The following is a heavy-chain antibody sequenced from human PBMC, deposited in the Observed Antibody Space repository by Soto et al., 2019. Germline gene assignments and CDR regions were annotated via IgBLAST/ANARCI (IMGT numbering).Heavy chain of an antibody. Sequence: PSETLSLTCTVSGGSISSSSYYWGWIRQPPGKGLEWIGSIYYSGGTYYNPSLKSRVTISVDTSKNQFSLKLSSVTAADTAVYYCARQQQLVRRRWFDPWGQGTLVTVSS. CDR1: GGSISSSSYY. CDR3: ARQQQLVRRRWFDP. D-gene: IGHD6-6*01. J-gene: IGHJ5*02. V-gene: IGHV4-39*01. CDR2: IYYSGGT.